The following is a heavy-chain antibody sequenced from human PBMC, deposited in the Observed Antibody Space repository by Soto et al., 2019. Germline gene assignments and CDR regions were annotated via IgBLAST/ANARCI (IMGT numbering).Heavy chain of an antibody. CDR2: INPNSGKT. D-gene: IGHD4-17*01. CDR3: ARERSPNGMDV. J-gene: IGHJ6*02. V-gene: IGHV1-8*01. CDR1: GYTFISYD. Sequence: ASVKVSCKASGYTFISYDINWVRQAAGQGLEWMGWINPNSGKTGYAQNFQGRVTMTRNTSISTAYMELRSLKSEDTAVYYCARERSPNGMDVWGQGPRSPSP.